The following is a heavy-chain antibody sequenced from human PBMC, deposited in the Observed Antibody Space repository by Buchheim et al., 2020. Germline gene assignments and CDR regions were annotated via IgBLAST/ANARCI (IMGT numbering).Heavy chain of an antibody. J-gene: IGHJ4*02. CDR3: ARDLFGYYYDSSGYYPGDY. Sequence: QVHLVESGGGVVQPGTSLRLSCTASRFTFGSYAMHWVRQAPGKGLEWVAVISYDGSNKYNADSVKGRFTISRDNSKNTLYLQMNSLRAEDTAVYYCARDLFGYYYDSSGYYPGDYWGQGTL. CDR2: ISYDGSNK. D-gene: IGHD3-22*01. CDR1: RFTFGSYA. V-gene: IGHV3-30-3*01.